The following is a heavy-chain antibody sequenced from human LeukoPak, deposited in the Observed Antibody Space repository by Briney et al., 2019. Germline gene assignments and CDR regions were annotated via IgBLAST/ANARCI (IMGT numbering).Heavy chain of an antibody. CDR3: ARLPPYSSSSYYFDY. Sequence: SETLSLTCAVSGYSISSGYYWGWIRQPPGRGLEWIGSIYHSGITYYNPSLKSRVTISVDTSKNQFSLKLSSVTAADTAVYYCARLPPYSSSSYYFDYWGQGTLVTVSS. D-gene: IGHD6-6*01. J-gene: IGHJ4*02. CDR2: IYHSGIT. V-gene: IGHV4-38-2*01. CDR1: GYSISSGYY.